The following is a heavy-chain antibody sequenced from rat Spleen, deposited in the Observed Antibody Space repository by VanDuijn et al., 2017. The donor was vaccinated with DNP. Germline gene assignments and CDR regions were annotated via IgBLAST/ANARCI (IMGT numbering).Heavy chain of an antibody. D-gene: IGHD1-2*01. Sequence: QVQLKESGPGLVQPSRTLSLTCTVSGFSLTNYGVSWVRQPPGKGLEWIAAIWGGGRTDYNSALKSRPRISRDTSKSQVLLEMNSLQTEDTAMYFCARWHLYLSYFDYWGQGVMVTVSS. CDR1: GFSLTNYG. CDR2: IWGGGRT. CDR3: ARWHLYLSYFDY. J-gene: IGHJ2*01. V-gene: IGHV2-16*01.